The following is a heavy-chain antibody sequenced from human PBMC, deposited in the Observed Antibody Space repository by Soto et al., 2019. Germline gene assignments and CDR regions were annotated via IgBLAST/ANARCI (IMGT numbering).Heavy chain of an antibody. J-gene: IGHJ4*02. V-gene: IGHV3-23*01. CDR2: IDGSGGDT. CDR1: GFTFSSYA. Sequence: EVQLLESGGGLVQPGGSLRLSCAASGFTFSSYAMGWVRQAPGTGLEWVSVIDGSGGDTSFADSVKGRFTISRDNSKNTLYLHMNSLRAEDTARYYCVKRPRALLTFDYWGQGTLVTVSS. D-gene: IGHD1-26*01. CDR3: VKRPRALLTFDY.